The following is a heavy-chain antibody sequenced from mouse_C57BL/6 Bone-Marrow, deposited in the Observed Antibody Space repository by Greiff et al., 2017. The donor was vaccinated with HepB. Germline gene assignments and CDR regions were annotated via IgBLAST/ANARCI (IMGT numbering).Heavy chain of an antibody. V-gene: IGHV1-4*01. Sequence: QVQLQQSGAELARPGASVKMSCKASGYTFTSYTMHWVKQRPGQGLEWIGYINPSSGYTKYNQKFKDKATLTADKSSSTAYMQLSSLTSEDSAVYYCARRGLRVFAMDYWGQGTSVTVSS. CDR3: ARRGLRVFAMDY. D-gene: IGHD3-1*01. CDR2: INPSSGYT. J-gene: IGHJ4*01. CDR1: GYTFTSYT.